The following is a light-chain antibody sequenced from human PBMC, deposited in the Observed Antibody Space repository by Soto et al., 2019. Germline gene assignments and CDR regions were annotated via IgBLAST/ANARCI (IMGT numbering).Light chain of an antibody. CDR3: NSYTSKSTGV. Sequence: QSALPQPASVSGSPGQSITISCTGTSSDVGGYNYVSWYQQHPGKAPKLIIYEVSNRLSGVSNRFSGSKSGNTASLTISGLQAEDEADYYCNSYTSKSTGVFGTGTKLTLL. V-gene: IGLV2-14*01. CDR2: EVS. CDR1: SSDVGGYNY. J-gene: IGLJ1*01.